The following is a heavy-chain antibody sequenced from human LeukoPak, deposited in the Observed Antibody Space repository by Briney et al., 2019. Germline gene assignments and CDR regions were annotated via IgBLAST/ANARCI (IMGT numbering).Heavy chain of an antibody. CDR3: ARFITMVRGALDY. CDR1: GGSISSSSYY. D-gene: IGHD3-10*01. J-gene: IGHJ4*02. CDR2: IYYSGST. Sequence: PSETLSLTCTVSGGSISSSSYYWGWIRQPPGKGLEWIGSIYYSGSTYYNPSLKSRVTISVDTSKNQFSLKLSSVTAADTAVYYCARFITMVRGALDYWGQGTLVTVSS. V-gene: IGHV4-39*01.